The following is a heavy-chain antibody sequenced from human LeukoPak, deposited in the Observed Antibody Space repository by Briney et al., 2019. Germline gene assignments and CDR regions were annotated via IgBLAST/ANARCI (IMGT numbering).Heavy chain of an antibody. CDR1: GFTFSDAW. J-gene: IGHJ6*02. CDR3: AKVSGGGLYYDGMDV. Sequence: PGGSLRLSCAASGFTFSDAWMNWVRQAPGKGLEWVGRIKRKTEGGTTDYADSVKGRFTISRDSSKNTLYLQMNSLRAEDTAVYYCAKVSGGGLYYDGMDVWGQGTTVTVSS. CDR2: IKRKTEGGTT. V-gene: IGHV3-15*07. D-gene: IGHD1-14*01.